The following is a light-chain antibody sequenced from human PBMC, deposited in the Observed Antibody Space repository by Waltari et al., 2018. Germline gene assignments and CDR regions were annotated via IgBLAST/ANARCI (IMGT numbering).Light chain of an antibody. CDR2: EVS. Sequence: QSALTQAASVSGPPGQSITISCTGTSSDVGGYNYVSWYQQHPGKAPNLMIYEVSNRPSGDSSRFSGSKSGNTASLTISGLQAEDEADYYCTSYTSRGTVVFGGGTKLTVL. J-gene: IGLJ2*01. CDR3: TSYTSRGTVV. CDR1: SSDVGGYNY. V-gene: IGLV2-14*01.